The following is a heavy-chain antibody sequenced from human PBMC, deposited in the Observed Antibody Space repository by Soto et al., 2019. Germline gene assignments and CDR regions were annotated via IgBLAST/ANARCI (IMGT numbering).Heavy chain of an antibody. D-gene: IGHD4-17*01. V-gene: IGHV3-30*18. CDR3: AKGAVTTSLYYFDY. Sequence: QVQLVESGGGVVQPGRSLRLSCAASGFTFSSYGMHWVRQAPGKGLEWVAVISYDGSEKYYADSVKGRFTISRDNSKNTLYLQMSSLRAEDTAVYYCAKGAVTTSLYYFDYWCQGTLVPVSS. CDR1: GFTFSSYG. CDR2: ISYDGSEK. J-gene: IGHJ4*02.